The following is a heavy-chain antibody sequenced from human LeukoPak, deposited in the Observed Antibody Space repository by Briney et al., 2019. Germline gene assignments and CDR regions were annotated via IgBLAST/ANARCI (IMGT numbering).Heavy chain of an antibody. D-gene: IGHD2-15*01. J-gene: IGHJ4*02. V-gene: IGHV3-15*01. CDR1: GYTFSNAW. CDR2: IKSKTDGGTT. Sequence: GGYVRLSCAASGYTFSNAWMSWVRQAPGKGLEWVGRIKSKTDGGTTDYAAPVKGRFTISRDDSKNTLYLQMNSLKTEDTAVYYCTTSLENIVVVNWGQGTLVTVSS. CDR3: TTSLENIVVVN.